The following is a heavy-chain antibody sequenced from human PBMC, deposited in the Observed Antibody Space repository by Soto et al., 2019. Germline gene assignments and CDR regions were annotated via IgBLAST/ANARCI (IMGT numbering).Heavy chain of an antibody. J-gene: IGHJ4*02. CDR3: ASLPFGRRQSDFDF. D-gene: IGHD1-26*01. CDR1: GFTFSSYA. Sequence: WGSLRLSCAASGFTFSSYAMHWVRQAPGKGLEWVAVISYDGSNKYYADSVKGRFTISRDNSKNTLYLQMNSLRAEDTAVYHCASLPFGRRQSDFDFWGPGTLVTVSS. V-gene: IGHV3-30-3*01. CDR2: ISYDGSNK.